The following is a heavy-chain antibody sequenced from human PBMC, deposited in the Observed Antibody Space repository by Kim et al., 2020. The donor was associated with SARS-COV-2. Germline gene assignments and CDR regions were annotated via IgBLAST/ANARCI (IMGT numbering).Heavy chain of an antibody. J-gene: IGHJ6*02. Sequence: RYSPSLKSRHTITKDTSKNQVVLTMPNMDPVDTATYYCAHSGFYYYYGMDVWGQGTTVTVSS. CDR3: AHSGFYYYYGMDV. V-gene: IGHV2-5*01.